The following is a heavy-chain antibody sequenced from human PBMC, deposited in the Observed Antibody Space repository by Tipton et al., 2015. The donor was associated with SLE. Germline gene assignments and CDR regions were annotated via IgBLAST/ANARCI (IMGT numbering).Heavy chain of an antibody. Sequence: TLSLTCTVSGGSTSFDYWSWIRQSAGRGLEWIGRIYSSGDRDYNPSLRSRVTMSIDASQNRVSLRLKSVGAADTAVYYCARGSDGEYVRYFDVWGPGTLVTVSS. CDR3: ARGSDGEYVRYFDV. CDR1: GGSTSFDY. CDR2: IYSSGDR. J-gene: IGHJ2*01. V-gene: IGHV4-4*07. D-gene: IGHD4-17*01.